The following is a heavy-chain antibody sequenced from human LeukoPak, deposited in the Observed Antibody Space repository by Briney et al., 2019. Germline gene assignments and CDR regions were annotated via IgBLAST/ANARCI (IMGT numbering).Heavy chain of an antibody. D-gene: IGHD2-21*01. V-gene: IGHV4-39*01. CDR2: IYYSGST. J-gene: IGHJ3*02. Sequence: PSETLSLTCTVSGGSISSSSYYWGWIRQPPGKGLEWIGSIYYSGSTYYNPSLKSRVTISVDTSKNQFSLKLSSVTSEDTAVYYCARHGRYCGGDCSDAFDIWGQGTMVTVSS. CDR1: GGSISSSSYY. CDR3: ARHGRYCGGDCSDAFDI.